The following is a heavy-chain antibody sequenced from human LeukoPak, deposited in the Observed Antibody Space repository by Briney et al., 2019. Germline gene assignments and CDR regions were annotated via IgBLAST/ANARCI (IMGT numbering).Heavy chain of an antibody. Sequence: VASVKVSCKASGGTFSSYAISWVRQAPGQGLEWMGGIIPIFGTANYAQKFQGRVTITTDESTRTAYMELSSLRSEDTAVYYCARQPQQYSSGWYLSGYYFDYWGQGTLVTVSS. CDR2: IIPIFGTA. CDR1: GGTFSSYA. V-gene: IGHV1-69*05. J-gene: IGHJ4*02. CDR3: ARQPQQYSSGWYLSGYYFDY. D-gene: IGHD6-19*01.